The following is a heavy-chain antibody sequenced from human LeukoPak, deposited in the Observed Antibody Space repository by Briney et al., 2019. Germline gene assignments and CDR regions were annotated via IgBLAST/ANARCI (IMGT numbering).Heavy chain of an antibody. D-gene: IGHD1-1*01. CDR1: GFTFSSYW. V-gene: IGHV3-74*01. CDR3: AKGLERESRLDS. J-gene: IGHJ4*02. Sequence: PGGSLRLSCAASGFTFSSYWMHWVRQAPGKGLVWVSRINSDGSSTSYADSVKGRFTISRDNAKNTLYLQMNSLRAEDTALYYCAKGLERESRLDSWGQGTLVTVSS. CDR2: INSDGSST.